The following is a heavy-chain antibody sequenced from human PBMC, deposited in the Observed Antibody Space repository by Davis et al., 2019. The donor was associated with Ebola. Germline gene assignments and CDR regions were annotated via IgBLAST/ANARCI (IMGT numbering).Heavy chain of an antibody. CDR1: GYSFAYYW. J-gene: IGHJ4*02. CDR3: VRLTCSTASCFAIDY. V-gene: IGHV5-51*01. Sequence: PGGSLRLSCRTSGYSFAYYWIAWVRQMPGKGMEWRGIISPEDSHSRYNPSFEGHVTMSVDKSLSSAYLQWDSLKASDTGMYYCVRLTCSTASCFAIDYWGQGSQVTVSS. CDR2: ISPEDSHS. D-gene: IGHD2-2*01.